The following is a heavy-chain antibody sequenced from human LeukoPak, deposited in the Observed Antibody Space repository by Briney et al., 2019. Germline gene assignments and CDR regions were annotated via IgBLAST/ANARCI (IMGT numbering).Heavy chain of an antibody. CDR2: ISWNSGSI. J-gene: IGHJ4*01. CDR3: ARDAQRGFDYSNSLEY. D-gene: IGHD4-11*01. CDR1: GFTFDDYA. V-gene: IGHV3-9*01. Sequence: PGRSLRLSCAASGFTFDDYAMHWVRQAPGKGLEWVSGISWNSGSIGYADSVKGRFTISRDNSQKTLFLQMNSLRAEDTAIYYCARDAQRGFDYSNSLEYWGHGTLVTVSS.